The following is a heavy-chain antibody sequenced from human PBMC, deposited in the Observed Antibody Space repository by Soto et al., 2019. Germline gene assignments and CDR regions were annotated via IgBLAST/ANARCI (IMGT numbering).Heavy chain of an antibody. CDR2: IIPMLGIR. CDR1: GGTFSTYS. CDR3: TIGSWSGEVFDI. D-gene: IGHD2-21*01. J-gene: IGHJ3*02. Sequence: QVQLVQSGAEVKKPGSSVKVSCKDSGGTFSTYSMFWVRQAPGQGLEWRGRIIPMLGIRNYAQRFQDRVTITADKSTATAHMELSSLRSEDTALYYCTIGSWSGEVFDIWGQGTMVTVSS. V-gene: IGHV1-69*02.